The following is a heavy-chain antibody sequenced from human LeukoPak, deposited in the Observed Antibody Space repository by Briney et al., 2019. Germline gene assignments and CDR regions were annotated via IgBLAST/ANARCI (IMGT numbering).Heavy chain of an antibody. Sequence: GGSLRLSCAASDFSFITYAMSWVRQAPGKGLEWVANIKQDGSETYYVDSVKGRFTISRDNAKNSLYLQMNSLRDEDTAVYYCARGGSGYSYGKIDSWGQGILVTVSS. CDR1: DFSFITYA. V-gene: IGHV3-7*01. J-gene: IGHJ4*02. D-gene: IGHD5-18*01. CDR3: ARGGSGYSYGKIDS. CDR2: IKQDGSET.